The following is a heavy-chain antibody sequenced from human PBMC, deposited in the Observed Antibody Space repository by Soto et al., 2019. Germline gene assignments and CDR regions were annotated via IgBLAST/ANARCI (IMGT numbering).Heavy chain of an antibody. Sequence: EVQLLESGGDLVQPGGSVRISCGASGFIFSDYGMSWVRQAPGKGLEWVSTISSSGGSTYYADSVKGRVTISRHNSRNTLSLQMSSLRAEDTAVYFRTRSNWDDSRGYYFFDDWGQGTLVTVSS. CDR2: ISSSGGST. D-gene: IGHD3-22*01. J-gene: IGHJ4*02. V-gene: IGHV3-23*01. CDR1: GFIFSDYG. CDR3: TRSNWDDSRGYYFFDD.